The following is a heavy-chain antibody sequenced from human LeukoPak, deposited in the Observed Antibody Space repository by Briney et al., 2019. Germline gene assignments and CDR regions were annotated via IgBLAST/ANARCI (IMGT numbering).Heavy chain of an antibody. Sequence: GGSLRLSCAASGFTFSSYAMSWVRQAPGKGLEWVSVISGSGGSTYYADSVKGRFTISRDNSKNTLYLQMSSLRAEDTAVYYCAKDRGYSYGYPAAAFDIWGQGTMVTVSS. J-gene: IGHJ3*02. D-gene: IGHD5-18*01. CDR3: AKDRGYSYGYPAAAFDI. CDR2: ISGSGGST. V-gene: IGHV3-23*01. CDR1: GFTFSSYA.